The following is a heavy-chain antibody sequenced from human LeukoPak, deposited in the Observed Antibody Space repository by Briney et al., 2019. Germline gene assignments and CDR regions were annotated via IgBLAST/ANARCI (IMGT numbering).Heavy chain of an antibody. D-gene: IGHD3-10*01. CDR3: ARDPMVRGVIPNFDY. CDR1: GYTFTSYG. V-gene: IGHV1-18*01. Sequence: ASVKVSCKASGYTFTSYGISWVRQAPGQGLEWMGWISAYNGNTNYAQKFQGRVTMTRDTSISTAYMELSRLRSDDTAVYYCARDPMVRGVIPNFDYWGQGTLVTASS. J-gene: IGHJ4*02. CDR2: ISAYNGNT.